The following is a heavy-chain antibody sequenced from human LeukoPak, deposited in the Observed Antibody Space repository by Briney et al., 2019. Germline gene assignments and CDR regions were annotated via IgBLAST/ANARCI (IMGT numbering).Heavy chain of an antibody. CDR1: GFTFSSYA. Sequence: PGRSLRLSCAASGFTFSSYAMHWVRQAPGKGLEWVAVISYDGSNKYYADSVKGRFTISRDNSKNTLYLQMNSLRAEDTAVYYCARALLHDYGDPYWGQGTLVTVSS. CDR2: ISYDGSNK. D-gene: IGHD4-17*01. CDR3: ARALLHDYGDPY. J-gene: IGHJ4*02. V-gene: IGHV3-30-3*01.